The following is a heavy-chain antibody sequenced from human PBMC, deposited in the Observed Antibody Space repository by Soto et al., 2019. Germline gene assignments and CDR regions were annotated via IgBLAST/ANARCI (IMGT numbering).Heavy chain of an antibody. CDR3: ARPAVNDLDADSSAFDI. D-gene: IGHD1-1*01. Sequence: QVQLVQSGAEVKEPGSSVKVSCKVSGGTFSSQTINWVRQVPGQGLEWMGSVIPIIGEGQYAQSFLGRVTITADRSPSTPYMGLSSLTSGDTAVYYCARPAVNDLDADSSAFDIWGQGTMVTVSS. CDR2: VIPIIGEG. J-gene: IGHJ3*02. CDR1: GGTFSSQT. V-gene: IGHV1-69*02.